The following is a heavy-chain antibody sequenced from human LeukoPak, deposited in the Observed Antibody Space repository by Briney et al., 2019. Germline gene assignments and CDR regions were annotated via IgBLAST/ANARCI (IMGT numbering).Heavy chain of an antibody. CDR3: AKDLRVHGVSNYFDY. Sequence: GRSLRLSCAASRFSFSNYAMHWVRQDSGRGLEWLAVISHDGINTYYADSVKGRFTISRDNSKNTLYLQMNSLRAEDTAVYYCAKDLRVHGVSNYFDYWGQGTLVTVSS. CDR1: RFSFSNYA. D-gene: IGHD3-3*02. V-gene: IGHV3-30*18. J-gene: IGHJ4*02. CDR2: ISHDGINT.